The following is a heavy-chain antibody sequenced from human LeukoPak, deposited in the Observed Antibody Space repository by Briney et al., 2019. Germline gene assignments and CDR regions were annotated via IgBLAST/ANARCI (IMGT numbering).Heavy chain of an antibody. V-gene: IGHV1-69*02. CDR1: GGTFSSYT. CDR3: ARARSTNDYGVSYDY. CDR2: IIPILGIA. D-gene: IGHD4-17*01. J-gene: IGHJ4*02. Sequence: EASVKVSCKASGGTFSSYTISWVRQAPGQGLEWMGRIIPILGIANYAQKFQGRVTITADKSTSTAYMELSSLRSEDTAVYYCARARSTNDYGVSYDYWGQGTLVTVSS.